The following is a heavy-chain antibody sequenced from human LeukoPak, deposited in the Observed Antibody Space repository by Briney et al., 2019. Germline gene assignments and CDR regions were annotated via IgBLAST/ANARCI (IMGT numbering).Heavy chain of an antibody. D-gene: IGHD1-26*01. CDR2: INHSGST. V-gene: IGHV4-34*01. CDR1: GFTFSSYW. CDR3: ARRKLPGWFDP. Sequence: GSLRLSCAASGFTFSSYWMSWVRQPPGKGLEWIGEINHSGSTNYNPSLKSRVIISVDTSKNQFSLKLSSVTAADTAVYYCARRKLPGWFDPWGQGTLVTVSS. J-gene: IGHJ5*02.